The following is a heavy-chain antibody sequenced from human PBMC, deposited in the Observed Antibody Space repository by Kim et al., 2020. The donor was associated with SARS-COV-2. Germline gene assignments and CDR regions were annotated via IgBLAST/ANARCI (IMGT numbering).Heavy chain of an antibody. D-gene: IGHD6-6*01. Sequence: YKDDEVSVNGRMTITPDTSKKQFSLQLNAVTPEDTAVYYCARSIRGYFDYWGQGTLVTVSS. CDR3: ARSIRGYFDY. CDR2: YK. J-gene: IGHJ4*02. V-gene: IGHV6-1*01.